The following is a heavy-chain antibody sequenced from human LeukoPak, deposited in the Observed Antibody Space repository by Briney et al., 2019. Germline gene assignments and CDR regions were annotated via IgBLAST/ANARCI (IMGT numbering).Heavy chain of an antibody. CDR1: GFTFDDYG. Sequence: PGGSLRLSCAASGFTFDDYGMSWVRQAPGKGLEWVSGINWSGGSTGYADSVKGRFTISRDNAKNSLYLQINSLRAEDTAVYYCAKDVEFVAGNPKNYYYYYMDVWGKGTTVTVSS. V-gene: IGHV3-20*04. D-gene: IGHD6-19*01. CDR2: INWSGGST. CDR3: AKDVEFVAGNPKNYYYYYMDV. J-gene: IGHJ6*03.